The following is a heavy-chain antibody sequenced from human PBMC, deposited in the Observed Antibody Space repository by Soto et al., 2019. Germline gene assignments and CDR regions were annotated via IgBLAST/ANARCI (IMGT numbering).Heavy chain of an antibody. Sequence: PGGSLRLSCAASGFTVSRYYMSWVRQAPGKGLEWVSVIYSGGDTSYADSVKGRFIISRDNSNNTLYLQMNSLRAEDTAVYYCARERPQDYYGSDYYYGMDVWGQGTTVTVS. J-gene: IGHJ6*02. V-gene: IGHV3-53*01. CDR1: GFTVSRYY. D-gene: IGHD3-10*01. CDR3: ARERPQDYYGSDYYYGMDV. CDR2: IYSGGDT.